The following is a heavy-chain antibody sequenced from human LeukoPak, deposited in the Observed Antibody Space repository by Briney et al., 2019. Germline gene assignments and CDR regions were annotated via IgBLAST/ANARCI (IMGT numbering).Heavy chain of an antibody. J-gene: IGHJ4*02. CDR1: GDSVSSKSVS. CDR3: VRDFNWGFDY. Sequence: PSQTLSLTCAISGDSVSSKSVSWSWIRQSPSGGLEFLGRTRYRSTWMTFYSLSVQSRTTINADTSRNHVSLRLNSVTPEDTALYYCVRDFNWGFDYWGQGTLVTVSS. CDR2: TRYRSTWMT. V-gene: IGHV6-1*01. D-gene: IGHD7-27*01.